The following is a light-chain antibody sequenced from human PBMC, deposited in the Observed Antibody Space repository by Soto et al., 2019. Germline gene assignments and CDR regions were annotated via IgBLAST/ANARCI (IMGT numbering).Light chain of an antibody. V-gene: IGKV3-20*01. Sequence: EIVLTQSPGTLSFSPGESATLSFMATQSVSATYLAWYQQKPGQAPRLLIYAASSRATDIPDRFSGSGSGTDFTLAISRLEPEDFAVYWCQHYGTSTRTFGQGTKVDIK. CDR2: AAS. CDR3: QHYGTSTRT. J-gene: IGKJ1*01. CDR1: QSVSATY.